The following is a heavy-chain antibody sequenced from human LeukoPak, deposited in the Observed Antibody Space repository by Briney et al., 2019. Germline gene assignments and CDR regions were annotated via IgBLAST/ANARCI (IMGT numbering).Heavy chain of an antibody. CDR1: ESTFSLYA. D-gene: IGHD2-2*01. CDR2: INDVSSDI. J-gene: IGHJ4*02. Sequence: GGSLRLSCAASESTFSLYAMNWVRQAPGKGLEWVSYINDVSSDIHYADSVKGRFTISRDNAKNTLSLQMNSLRAEDTAVYYCARDTYQPGLIDCWGQGTLVTVSS. CDR3: ARDTYQPGLIDC. V-gene: IGHV3-21*05.